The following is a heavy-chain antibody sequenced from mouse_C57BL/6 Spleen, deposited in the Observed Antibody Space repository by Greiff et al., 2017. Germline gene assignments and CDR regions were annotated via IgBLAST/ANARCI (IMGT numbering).Heavy chain of an antibody. V-gene: IGHV7-1*01. CDR3: ARDARGYYGYFDV. Sequence: EVKLMESGGGLVQSGRSLRLSCATSGFTFSDFYMEWVRQAPGKGLEWLAASRNKANDYTTESRASVKGRFIVSRDTSQSILYLQMYALRAEDTAIYYCARDARGYYGYFDVWGTGTTVTVSS. CDR1: GFTFSDFY. D-gene: IGHD2-2*01. J-gene: IGHJ1*03. CDR2: SRNKANDYTT.